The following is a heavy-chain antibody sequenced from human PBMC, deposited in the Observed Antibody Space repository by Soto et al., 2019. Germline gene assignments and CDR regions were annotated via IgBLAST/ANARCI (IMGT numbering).Heavy chain of an antibody. CDR3: ARGRYGDY. Sequence: QVQLVQSGAEVKKPGASVKVSCKASGYTFTTHGISWVRQVPGQGLEWMGWVRGDNGHTNYAQSLQGRVTMTTDTSTNTAYMELRSLRSDDTAVYYCARGRYGDYWGQGALVTVSS. V-gene: IGHV1-18*01. J-gene: IGHJ4*02. D-gene: IGHD1-1*01. CDR1: GYTFTTHG. CDR2: VRGDNGHT.